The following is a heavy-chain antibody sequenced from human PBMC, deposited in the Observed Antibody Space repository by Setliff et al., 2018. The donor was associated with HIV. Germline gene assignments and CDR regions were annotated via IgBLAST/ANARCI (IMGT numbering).Heavy chain of an antibody. J-gene: IGHJ4*02. CDR3: ARVPSIETILFDS. Sequence: SETLSLTCTVSGGSISSGGYYWSWIRRHPGKGLEWIGYISYSGGTYYKPSLKSRVTISVDTSKNQLSLKLSSVTAADTAVYYCARVPSIETILFDSWGQGTLVTVSS. CDR1: GGSISSGGYY. CDR2: ISYSGGT. D-gene: IGHD2-2*02. V-gene: IGHV4-31*03.